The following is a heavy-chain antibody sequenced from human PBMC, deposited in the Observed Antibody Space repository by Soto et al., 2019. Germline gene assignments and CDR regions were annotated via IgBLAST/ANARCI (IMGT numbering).Heavy chain of an antibody. Sequence: PGGSLRLSCAASGFTFSSYAMHCVRQAPGKGLEWVAAISYDGSNKYYVDSVKGRFTISRDNSKNTLYLQMNSLRAEDTAVYYCARGTSSMTRFEYWGQATLVSVSS. CDR2: ISYDGSNK. CDR1: GFTFSSYA. V-gene: IGHV3-30-3*01. CDR3: ARGTSSMTRFEY. J-gene: IGHJ4*02. D-gene: IGHD2-2*01.